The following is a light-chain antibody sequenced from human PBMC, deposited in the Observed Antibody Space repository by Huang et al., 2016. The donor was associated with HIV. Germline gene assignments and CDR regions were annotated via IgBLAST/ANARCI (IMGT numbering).Light chain of an antibody. Sequence: EIVMTQSPATLSVSPGERATLTCRASQNIGGSLAWYQKKPGQAPSLLIYEASTRAPGIPARFSGSESGTDFTLTISSLQSEDFAVYYCQQYNDWSAVTFGGGTKVEI. J-gene: IGKJ4*01. V-gene: IGKV3-15*01. CDR3: QQYNDWSAVT. CDR1: QNIGGS. CDR2: EAS.